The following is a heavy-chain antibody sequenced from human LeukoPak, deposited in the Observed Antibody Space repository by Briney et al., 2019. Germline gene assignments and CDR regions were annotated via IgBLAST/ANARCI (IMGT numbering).Heavy chain of an antibody. J-gene: IGHJ5*02. CDR1: GYTFTSYG. CDR2: ISAYNSNT. D-gene: IGHD5-18*01. Sequence: ASVKVSCKASGYTFTSYGISWVRQAPGQGLEWMGWISAYNSNTNYAQKLQGRVTMTTDTSTSTAYMELRSLRSDDTAVYYCARDGRRGYSYGSEDWFDPWGQGTLVTVSS. CDR3: ARDGRRGYSYGSEDWFDP. V-gene: IGHV1-18*01.